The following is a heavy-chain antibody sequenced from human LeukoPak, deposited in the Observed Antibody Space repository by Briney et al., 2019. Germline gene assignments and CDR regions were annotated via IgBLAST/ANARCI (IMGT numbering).Heavy chain of an antibody. Sequence: SETLSLTCAVYGGSFSGYYWSWIRQPPGKGLEWIGEIDHSGSTNYNPSLKSRVTISVDTSKNQFSLKLSSVTAADTAVYYCARDEANWGQGTLVTVSS. V-gene: IGHV4-34*01. CDR2: IDHSGST. J-gene: IGHJ4*02. CDR3: ARDEAN. CDR1: GGSFSGYY.